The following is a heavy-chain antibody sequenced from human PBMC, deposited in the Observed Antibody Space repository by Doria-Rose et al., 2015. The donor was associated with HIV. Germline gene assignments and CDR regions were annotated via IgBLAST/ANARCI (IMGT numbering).Heavy chain of an antibody. CDR3: AKAPIIGPKYYFYMDV. V-gene: IGHV3-9*01. Sequence: VQLVQSGGGLVQPGRSLRLSCVGSGFSFESYAMHWVRLAPGKGLEWVAGISRDSGAKGNADSVQGRFTISIDNAKKSVYLEMRSLRPEDTAFYYCAKAPIIGPKYYFYMDVWGKGTSVTVSS. CDR1: GFSFESYA. J-gene: IGHJ6*03. D-gene: IGHD3-16*01. CDR2: ISRDSGAK.